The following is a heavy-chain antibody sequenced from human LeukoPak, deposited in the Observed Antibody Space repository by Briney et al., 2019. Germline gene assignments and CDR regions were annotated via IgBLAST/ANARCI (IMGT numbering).Heavy chain of an antibody. V-gene: IGHV3-30*18. CDR3: AKENDFVY. CDR2: ISYDRTNK. Sequence: GRSLRLSCAASGFTFSNYDMHWVRQAPGKGLEWLAVISYDRTNKYYADSVKGRFTISRDNSKSTLYLQMNSLRAEDTAVYYCAKENDFVYWGQGTLVTVSS. D-gene: IGHD3-3*01. CDR1: GFTFSNYD. J-gene: IGHJ4*02.